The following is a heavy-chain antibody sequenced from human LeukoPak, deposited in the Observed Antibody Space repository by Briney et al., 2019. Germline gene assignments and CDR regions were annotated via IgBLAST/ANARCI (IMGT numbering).Heavy chain of an antibody. CDR3: AREYCSGSSCYPAY. CDR2: ISGSGGST. D-gene: IGHD2-15*01. J-gene: IGHJ4*02. V-gene: IGHV3-23*01. CDR1: GFTFSNYA. Sequence: GGSLRLSCAASGFTFSNYAMSWVRQAPGKGLEWVSVISGSGGSTYYADSVKGRFTISRDNSKNTLYLQMNSLRAEDTAVYYCAREYCSGSSCYPAYWGQGTLVTVSS.